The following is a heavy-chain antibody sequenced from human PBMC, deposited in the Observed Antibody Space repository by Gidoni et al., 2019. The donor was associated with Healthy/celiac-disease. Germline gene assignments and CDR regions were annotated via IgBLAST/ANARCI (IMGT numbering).Heavy chain of an antibody. D-gene: IGHD6-6*01. Sequence: QVQLVQSGAEVKKPGSSVKVSCKASGGTFSSYAISWVRQAPGQGLEWMGGIIPIFGTANDAQKFQGRVTITADKSTSTAYMELSSLRSEDTAVYYCARDMYDGSSGTHHFDYWGQGTLVTVSS. J-gene: IGHJ4*02. CDR2: IIPIFGTA. CDR1: GGTFSSYA. V-gene: IGHV1-69*06. CDR3: ARDMYDGSSGTHHFDY.